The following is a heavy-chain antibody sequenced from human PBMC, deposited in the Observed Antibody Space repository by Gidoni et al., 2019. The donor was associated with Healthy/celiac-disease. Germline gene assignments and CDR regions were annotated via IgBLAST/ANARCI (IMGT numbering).Heavy chain of an antibody. CDR3: AKGQRDYYDSSGYLNWFDP. V-gene: IGHV3-23*01. CDR2: ISGSGGST. Sequence: EVQLLESGGGLVQPGGSLRLSCAASGFTFSSYALSWVRQAPGKGLEWVSAISGSGGSTYYADSVKGRFTISRDNSKNTLYLQMNSLRAEDTAVYYCAKGQRDYYDSSGYLNWFDPWGQGTLVTVSS. J-gene: IGHJ5*02. CDR1: GFTFSSYA. D-gene: IGHD3-22*01.